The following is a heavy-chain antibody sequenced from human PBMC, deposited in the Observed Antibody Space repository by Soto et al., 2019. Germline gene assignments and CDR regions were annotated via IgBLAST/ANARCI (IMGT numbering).Heavy chain of an antibody. D-gene: IGHD5-12*01. J-gene: IGHJ4*02. CDR2: IDPSDSST. CDR1: GFSFTSYW. V-gene: IGHV5-10-1*01. Sequence: DALKISCQGSGFSFTSYWITWVRQVPGRGLEWMARIDPSDSSTNYSPSFRGHVSMSADRSIKTAYLQWSSLKASDTAIYYCARGVKMATPHRYSFDNCGQGTLGTVSA. CDR3: ARGVKMATPHRYSFDN.